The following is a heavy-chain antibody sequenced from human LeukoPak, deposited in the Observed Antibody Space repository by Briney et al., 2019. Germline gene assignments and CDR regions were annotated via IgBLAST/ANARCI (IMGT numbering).Heavy chain of an antibody. D-gene: IGHD3-10*01. J-gene: IGHJ3*02. Sequence: SETLSLTCTVSGGSISSGGYFWSWIRQPAGKGPEWIGRINTSGSTNYNPFLKSRVTISVDTSKNQFSLKLSSVTAADTAVYYCARDYYGSGVAFDIWGQGTMVTVSS. CDR3: ARDYYGSGVAFDI. V-gene: IGHV4-61*02. CDR2: INTSGST. CDR1: GGSISSGGYF.